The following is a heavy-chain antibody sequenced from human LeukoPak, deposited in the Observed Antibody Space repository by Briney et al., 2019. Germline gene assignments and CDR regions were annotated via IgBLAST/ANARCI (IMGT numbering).Heavy chain of an antibody. V-gene: IGHV4-34*01. CDR3: ARDFGPWYYDSSGYRDAFDI. D-gene: IGHD3-22*01. J-gene: IGHJ3*02. Sequence: PSETLSLTCAVYGGSFSGYYWSWIRQPPGKGLEWIGEINHSGSTNYNPSLKSRVTISVDTSKNQFSLKLSSVTAADTAVYYCARDFGPWYYDSSGYRDAFDIWGQGTMVTVSS. CDR1: GGSFSGYY. CDR2: INHSGST.